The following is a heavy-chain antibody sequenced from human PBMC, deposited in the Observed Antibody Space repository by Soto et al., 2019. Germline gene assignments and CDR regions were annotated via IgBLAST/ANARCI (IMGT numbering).Heavy chain of an antibody. D-gene: IGHD3-3*01. V-gene: IGHV3-7*01. CDR2: IKQDGSEK. Sequence: GGSLRLSCAASGFTFSSYWMSWVRQAPGKGLEWVANIKQDGSEKYYVDSVKGRFTISRDNAKNSLYLQMNSLRAEDTAVYYCARDRVLRFLEWLTYYGMDVWGQGTTVTVSS. CDR1: GFTFSSYW. J-gene: IGHJ6*02. CDR3: ARDRVLRFLEWLTYYGMDV.